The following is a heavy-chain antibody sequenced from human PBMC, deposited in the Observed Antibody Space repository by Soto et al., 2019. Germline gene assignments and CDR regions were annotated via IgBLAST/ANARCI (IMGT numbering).Heavy chain of an antibody. Sequence: GGSLRLSCAASGFTVSSNYMSWVRQAPGKGLEWVSVIYSGGSTYYADSVKGRFTISRDNSKNTLYLQMNSLRAEDTAVYYCAKHLAACPGSPTDYWGQGTLVTVSS. V-gene: IGHV3-53*01. CDR3: AKHLAACPGSPTDY. J-gene: IGHJ4*02. CDR2: IYSGGST. D-gene: IGHD6-6*01. CDR1: GFTVSSNY.